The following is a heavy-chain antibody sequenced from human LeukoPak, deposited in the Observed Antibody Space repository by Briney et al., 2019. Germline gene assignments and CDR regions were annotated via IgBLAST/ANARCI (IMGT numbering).Heavy chain of an antibody. CDR1: GFTFSSYG. CDR3: ARDLRGTIFGVVIGRSFYMDV. D-gene: IGHD3-3*01. Sequence: AGGSLRLSCAASGFTFSSYGMHWVRQAPGKGLEWVAVIWYDGSNKYYADSVKGRFTISRDNSKNTLYLQMNSLRAEDTAVYYCARDLRGTIFGVVIGRSFYMDVWGKGTTVTVSS. V-gene: IGHV3-33*01. CDR2: IWYDGSNK. J-gene: IGHJ6*03.